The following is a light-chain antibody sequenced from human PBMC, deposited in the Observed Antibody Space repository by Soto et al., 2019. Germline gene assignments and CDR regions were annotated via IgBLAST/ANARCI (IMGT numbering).Light chain of an antibody. CDR1: QSISSY. Sequence: DIQMTQSPSSLSASVGDRVTITCRASQSISSYLNWYQQKPGKAPKVLIYAASSLQSGVPSRFTGSGSGTDFTLTISSLQPEDFATYYCQQSYSTPITFGQGTRL. CDR3: QQSYSTPIT. J-gene: IGKJ5*01. V-gene: IGKV1-39*01. CDR2: AAS.